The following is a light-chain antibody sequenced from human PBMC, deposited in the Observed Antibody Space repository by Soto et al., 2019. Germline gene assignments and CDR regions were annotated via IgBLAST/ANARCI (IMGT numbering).Light chain of an antibody. CDR2: QAS. CDR3: QQYVSYSPYT. J-gene: IGKJ2*01. V-gene: IGKV1-5*03. CDR1: QSINSW. Sequence: DIQMTQSPSTLSASVGDRVTITCRASQSINSWLAWYQQKPGKAPKLLIYQASTLESGVPSRFSGSGSGTEFTLTICSLQPDDSASYFCQQYVSYSPYTFGQGTKLEIK.